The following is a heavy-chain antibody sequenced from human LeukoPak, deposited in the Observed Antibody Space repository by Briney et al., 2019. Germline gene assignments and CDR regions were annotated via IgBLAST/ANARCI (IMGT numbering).Heavy chain of an antibody. Sequence: GGSLRLSCAASGFTFSSYEMDWVRQAPGKGLEWVSYISSSGSLIYYADSVKGRFTISRDNAKNSLYLQMNSLRAEDTAVYYCAREMGYYDSSGYYYWGQGTLVTVSS. CDR2: ISSSGSLI. CDR3: AREMGYYDSSGYYY. J-gene: IGHJ4*02. V-gene: IGHV3-48*03. D-gene: IGHD3-22*01. CDR1: GFTFSSYE.